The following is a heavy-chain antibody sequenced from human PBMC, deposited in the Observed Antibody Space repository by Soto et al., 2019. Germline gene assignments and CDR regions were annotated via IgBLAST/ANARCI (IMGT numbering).Heavy chain of an antibody. CDR3: ARHHRSAPWNYYGSSGYAFDI. Sequence: GESLKISCKGSGYSFTSYWIGWVRQMRGKGLEWMGIIYSGDSDTRYSPPFQCSVTISADKSISTAYLHWSSLQASDTAMYYCARHHRSAPWNYYGSSGYAFDICGQGTMVTVSS. V-gene: IGHV5-51*01. CDR1: GYSFTSYW. D-gene: IGHD3-22*01. J-gene: IGHJ3*02. CDR2: IYSGDSDT.